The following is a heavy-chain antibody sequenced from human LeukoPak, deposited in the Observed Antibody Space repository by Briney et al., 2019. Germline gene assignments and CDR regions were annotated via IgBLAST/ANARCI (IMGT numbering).Heavy chain of an antibody. CDR3: ARGGGSSSWYGWFDP. Sequence: GASVKVSCKASGYTFTSYAMHWVRQAPGQRLEWMGWINAGNGNTKYSQKFQGRVTITRDTSASTAYMELSSLRSEDTAVYYCARGGGSSSWYGWFDPWGQGTLVTVSS. CDR2: INAGNGNT. CDR1: GYTFTSYA. D-gene: IGHD6-13*01. J-gene: IGHJ5*02. V-gene: IGHV1-3*01.